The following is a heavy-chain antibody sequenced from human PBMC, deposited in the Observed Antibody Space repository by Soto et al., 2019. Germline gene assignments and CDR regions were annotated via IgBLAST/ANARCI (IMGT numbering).Heavy chain of an antibody. V-gene: IGHV1-46*01. CDR1: GYTVTSYY. CDR2: INPSGGST. D-gene: IGHD2-2*02. J-gene: IGHJ4*02. CDR3: ARTPGYTDRNYFDY. Sequence: ASVKVSCKASGYTVTSYYMHWVRQAPGQGLEWMGIINPSGGSTTYAQKFQGRLTMTRDTSTSTFYMELSSLRSEDTAMYYCARTPGYTDRNYFDYWGQGTLVTVSS.